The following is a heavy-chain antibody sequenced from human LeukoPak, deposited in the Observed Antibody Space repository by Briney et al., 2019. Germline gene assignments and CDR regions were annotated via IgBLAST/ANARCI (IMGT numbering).Heavy chain of an antibody. CDR1: GFSFSSYA. CDR2: ISYDGSNK. D-gene: IGHD3-22*01. J-gene: IGHJ4*02. CDR3: AKDTDFAPGYYDSSGYSFDY. V-gene: IGHV3-30*04. Sequence: GRSLRLSCAASGFSFSSYAMHWVRQAPGKGLEWVAVISYDGSNKYYADSVKGRFTISRDNSKNTLYLQMNSLRAEDTAVYYCAKDTDFAPGYYDSSGYSFDYWGQGTLVTVSS.